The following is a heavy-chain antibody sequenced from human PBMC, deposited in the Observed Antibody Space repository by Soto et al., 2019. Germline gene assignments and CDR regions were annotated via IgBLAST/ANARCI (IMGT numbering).Heavy chain of an antibody. CDR3: AKVSRGIGVLPAAQY. V-gene: IGHV3-23*01. D-gene: IGHD2-2*01. Sequence: EVQLLESGGGLEQPGGSLRLSCVGSGHTFHNYAMTWVRQAPGKGLEWVSGISGGGVSTYYADSVRGRFTISRDDSKNTLYMQMNNLRAEDTAVYYWAKVSRGIGVLPAAQYWGQGTLVTVSS. CDR2: ISGGGVST. J-gene: IGHJ4*02. CDR1: GHTFHNYA.